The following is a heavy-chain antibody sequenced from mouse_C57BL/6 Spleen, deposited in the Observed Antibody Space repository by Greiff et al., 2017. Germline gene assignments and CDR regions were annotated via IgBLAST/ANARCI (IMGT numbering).Heavy chain of an antibody. CDR2: INPGSGGT. CDR3: ARKIYGSSYDWYFDV. V-gene: IGHV1-54*01. Sequence: QVQLQQSGAELVRPGTSVKVSCKASGYAFTNYLIEWVKQRPGQGLEWIGVINPGSGGTNYNEKFKGKATLTADKSSSTAYMQLSSLTSEDSAVYFGARKIYGSSYDWYFDVWGTGTTVTVSS. D-gene: IGHD1-1*01. J-gene: IGHJ1*03. CDR1: GYAFTNYL.